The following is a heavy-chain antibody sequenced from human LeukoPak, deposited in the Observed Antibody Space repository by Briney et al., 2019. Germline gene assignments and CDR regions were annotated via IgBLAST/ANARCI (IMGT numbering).Heavy chain of an antibody. Sequence: GGSLRLSCAASGFTFSAYNMNWVRQAPGKGLEWGSSISTTSTYIYYADSVKGRFTISRDNAKNSLYLQMNSLRAEDTAVYYCARRATTERGHSYGLDYWGQGTLVTVSS. CDR2: ISTTSTYI. V-gene: IGHV3-21*01. CDR3: ARRATTERGHSYGLDY. J-gene: IGHJ4*02. D-gene: IGHD5-18*01. CDR1: GFTFSAYN.